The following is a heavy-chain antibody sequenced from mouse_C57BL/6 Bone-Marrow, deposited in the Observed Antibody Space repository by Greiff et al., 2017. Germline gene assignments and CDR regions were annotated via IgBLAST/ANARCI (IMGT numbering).Heavy chain of an antibody. CDR2: INPGSGGT. CDR3: ARSKNWDSWCAY. CDR1: GYAFTNYL. D-gene: IGHD4-1*01. V-gene: IGHV1-54*01. J-gene: IGHJ3*01. Sequence: QVHVKQSGAELVRPGTSVKVSCKASGYAFTNYLIEWVKQRPGQGLEWIGVINPGSGGTNYNEKFKGKATLTADKSSSTAYMQLSSLTSEDSAVYFCARSKNWDSWCAYWGQGTLVTVSA.